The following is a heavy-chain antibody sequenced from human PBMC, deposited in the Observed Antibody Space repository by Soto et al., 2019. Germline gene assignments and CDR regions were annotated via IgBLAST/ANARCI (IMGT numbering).Heavy chain of an antibody. CDR2: INPNSGGT. D-gene: IGHD3-10*01. V-gene: IGHV1-2*04. CDR1: GYTFTGYY. J-gene: IGHJ6*02. Sequence: QVQLVQSGAEAKKPGASVKVSCKASGYTFTGYYMHWVRQAPGQGLEWMGWINPNSGGTNYAQKFQGWVTMTRDTSISTAYMELSRLRSDDTAVYYCARVDRGGSGSYSLSGYYYGMDVWGQGTTVTVSS. CDR3: ARVDRGGSGSYSLSGYYYGMDV.